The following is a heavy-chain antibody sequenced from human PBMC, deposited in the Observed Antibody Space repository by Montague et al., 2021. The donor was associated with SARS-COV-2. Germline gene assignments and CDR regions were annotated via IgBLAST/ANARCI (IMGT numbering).Heavy chain of an antibody. J-gene: IGHJ3*02. Sequence: SETLSLTCTVSGGSISSSSYYWVWKRQRQGQGLEWIVSNCCSGSSYYTLSRKSRVTISVDKSKNQFALKLSSVTAADTAVYYCARHVPIYLPLYNAFDIWGQGKMVTVSS. CDR1: GGSISSSSYY. D-gene: IGHD3-3*01. CDR2: NCCSGSS. V-gene: IGHV4-39*01. CDR3: ARHVPIYLPLYNAFDI.